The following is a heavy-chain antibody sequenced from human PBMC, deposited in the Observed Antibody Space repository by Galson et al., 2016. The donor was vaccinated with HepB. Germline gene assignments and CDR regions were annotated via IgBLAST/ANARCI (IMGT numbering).Heavy chain of an antibody. Sequence: SLRLSCAASGFIFSDDWMHWVRQTAGRGLVYIAHIDEDGSEPSYADSVKGRFTISRDHAKNTVYLQMNRLRGDDTAVYFCAKGGPEGTGTLDSWGQGTQVTVSS. CDR3: AKGGPEGTGTLDS. CDR1: GFIFSDDW. D-gene: IGHD1-14*01. V-gene: IGHV3-74*01. CDR2: IDEDGSEP. J-gene: IGHJ4*02.